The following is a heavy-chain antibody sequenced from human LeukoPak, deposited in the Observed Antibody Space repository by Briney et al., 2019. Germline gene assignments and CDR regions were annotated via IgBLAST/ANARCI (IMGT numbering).Heavy chain of an antibody. V-gene: IGHV4-38-2*01. CDR3: ARLPGAVTTWWFDP. J-gene: IGHJ5*02. D-gene: IGHD4-17*01. CDR2: IYHSGST. Sequence: SETLSLTCAVSGYSINSGYYWGWIRQPPGKGLEWIGSIYHSGSTYYSPSLKSRVTISVDTSKNQFSLKLSSVTAADTAVYYCARLPGAVTTWWFDPWGQGTLVTVSS. CDR1: GYSINSGYY.